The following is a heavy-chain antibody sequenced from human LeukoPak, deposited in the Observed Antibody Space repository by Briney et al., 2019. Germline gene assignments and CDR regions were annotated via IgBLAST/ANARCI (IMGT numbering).Heavy chain of an antibody. CDR3: ARFVYDSSGWSYYFDY. J-gene: IGHJ4*02. CDR2: IYYSGST. V-gene: IGHV4-39*01. Sequence: PSETLSLTCTVSGGSISSSSYYWGWIRQPPGKGLEWIGIIYYSGSTYYNLSLKSRVTISVDTSKNQFSLKLGSVTAADMAVYYCARFVYDSSGWSYYFDYWGQGTLVTVSS. D-gene: IGHD6-19*01. CDR1: GGSISSSSYY.